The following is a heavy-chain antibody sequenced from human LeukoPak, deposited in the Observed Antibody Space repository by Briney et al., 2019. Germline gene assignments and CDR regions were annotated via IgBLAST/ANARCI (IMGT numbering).Heavy chain of an antibody. CDR1: RYTFTGYY. CDR3: AREVGYQYYDFWSGPRLDY. CDR2: INPNSGGT. Sequence: ASVKVSCKASRYTFTGYYMHWVRQAPGQGLEWMGWINPNSGGTNYAQKFQGRVTMTRDTSISTAYMELSRLRSDDTGVYYCAREVGYQYYDFWSGPRLDYWGQGTLVTVSS. J-gene: IGHJ4*02. D-gene: IGHD3-3*01. V-gene: IGHV1-2*02.